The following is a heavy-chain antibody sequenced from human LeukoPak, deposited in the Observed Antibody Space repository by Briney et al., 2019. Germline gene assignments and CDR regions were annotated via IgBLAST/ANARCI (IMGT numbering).Heavy chain of an antibody. CDR2: ISSSGGST. CDR3: AKDDRIQARRYSYNY. Sequence: GSLRLSCAASGFTFNNYAMSWVRQAPGKGLEWVSTISSSGGSTSYADSVKGRFTISRDNSKNTLYLQMNSLRAEDTAVYYCAKDDRIQARRYSYNYWGQGTLVTVSS. CDR1: GFTFNNYA. D-gene: IGHD5-18*01. V-gene: IGHV3-23*01. J-gene: IGHJ4*02.